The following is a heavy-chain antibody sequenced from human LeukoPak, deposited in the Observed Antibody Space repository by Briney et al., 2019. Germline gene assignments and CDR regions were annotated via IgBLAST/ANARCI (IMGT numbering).Heavy chain of an antibody. J-gene: IGHJ6*03. Sequence: ASVKVSCKASGGTFSSYAISWVRQAPGQGLEWMGWINPNSGDTNYVQKFQGRVTMTRDTSISTAYMELSRLRSDDTALYYCARGVAGTYYYYYMDVWGKGTTVTVSS. CDR1: GGTFSSYA. CDR2: INPNSGDT. D-gene: IGHD6-19*01. V-gene: IGHV1-2*02. CDR3: ARGVAGTYYYYYMDV.